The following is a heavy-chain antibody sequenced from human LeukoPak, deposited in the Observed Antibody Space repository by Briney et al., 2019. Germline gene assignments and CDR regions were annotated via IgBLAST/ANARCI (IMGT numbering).Heavy chain of an antibody. D-gene: IGHD1-26*01. CDR2: IYSGGST. V-gene: IGHV3-53*05. CDR3: ARDIRVGATFDAFDI. J-gene: IGHJ3*02. CDR1: GFTVSSNC. Sequence: GGSLRLSCAASGFTVSSNCMSWVRQAPGKGLEWVSLIYSGGSTYYADSVKGRFTISRDNSKNTLYLQLGSLRAEDMAVYYCARDIRVGATFDAFDIWGQGTMVTVSS.